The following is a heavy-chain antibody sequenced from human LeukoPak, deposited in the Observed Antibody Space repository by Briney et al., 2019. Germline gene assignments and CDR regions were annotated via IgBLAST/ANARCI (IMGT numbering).Heavy chain of an antibody. CDR1: GASISRSSDY. V-gene: IGHV4-39*01. Sequence: SETLSLTCTVSGASISRSSDYWGWIRQPPGKGLEWIGSIYYSGSTYYNPSLKSRVTISVDTSKNQFSLKLSSVTAADTAGYYCARLSNSGNFWGYFDYWGQGMLVTVSA. D-gene: IGHD1-26*01. J-gene: IGHJ4*02. CDR2: IYYSGST. CDR3: ARLSNSGNFWGYFDY.